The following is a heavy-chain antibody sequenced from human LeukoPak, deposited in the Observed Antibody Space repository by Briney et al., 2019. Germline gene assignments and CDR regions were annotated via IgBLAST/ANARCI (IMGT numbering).Heavy chain of an antibody. Sequence: SETLSLTCTVSGGSISSSSYYWAWIRQPPGKGLEWIGSIYYSGSTYYNPSLKSRVTISVDTSKNQFSLKLSSVTAADTAVYYCARATAVSYYDFWSGYQPIYDYWGQGTLVTVSS. J-gene: IGHJ4*02. CDR1: GGSISSSSYY. CDR3: ARATAVSYYDFWSGYQPIYDY. V-gene: IGHV4-39*07. D-gene: IGHD3-3*01. CDR2: IYYSGST.